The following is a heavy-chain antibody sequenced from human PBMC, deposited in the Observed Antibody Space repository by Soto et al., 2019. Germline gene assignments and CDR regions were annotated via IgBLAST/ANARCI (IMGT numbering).Heavy chain of an antibody. CDR1: DFTVSSNY. D-gene: IGHD2-21*02. V-gene: IGHV3-53*01. CDR2: IYSGGST. Sequence: EVQLVESGGGLIQPGGSLRLSCAASDFTVSSNYMSWVRQAPGKGLEWVSVIYSGGSTYYADSVKGRFTISRDNSKNTLYLQMTGLRAEVPAVYYCAGGVTKYYWGQGTLVNVPP. CDR3: AGGVTKYY. J-gene: IGHJ4*02.